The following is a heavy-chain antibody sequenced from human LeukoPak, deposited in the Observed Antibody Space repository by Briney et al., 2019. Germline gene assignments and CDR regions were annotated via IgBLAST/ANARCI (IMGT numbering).Heavy chain of an antibody. CDR3: TAIDAAGTFDH. D-gene: IGHD6-13*01. J-gene: IGHJ4*02. CDR1: GYTLSELA. V-gene: IGHV1-24*01. CDR2: FDPGDGQT. Sequence: GASVKVSCRFCGYTLSELAMHWVRQTRGKGREWMGGFDPGDGQTIYAQNFQGRVTLTEDSSTDTAYMEVSSLTSEETAMFYGTAIDAAGTFDHWGQGTLVTVSS.